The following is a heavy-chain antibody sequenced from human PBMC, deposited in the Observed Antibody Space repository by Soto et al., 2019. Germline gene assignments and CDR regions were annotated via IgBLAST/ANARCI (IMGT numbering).Heavy chain of an antibody. D-gene: IGHD3-3*01. V-gene: IGHV1-2*04. Sequence: ASVKVSCKASGYTFTGYYMHWVRQAPGQGLEWMGWINPNSGGTNYAQKFQGWVTMTRDTSISTAYMELSRLRSDDTAVYFCAIFRSGYYHFDPWGQGTLVTVSS. CDR3: AIFRSGYYHFDP. J-gene: IGHJ5*02. CDR1: GYTFTGYY. CDR2: INPNSGGT.